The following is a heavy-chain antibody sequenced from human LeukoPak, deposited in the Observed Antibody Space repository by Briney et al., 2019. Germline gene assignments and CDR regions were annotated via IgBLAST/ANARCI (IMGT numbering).Heavy chain of an antibody. D-gene: IGHD3-22*01. CDR3: ARFTVTSGGLDY. Sequence: GGSLRLSCAASGFTVSTNYMSWVRQAPGKGLKWVSVIFSGGFTNYADSVKGRFTISRDNSKNMLYLQMNNLRAEDTAVYFCARFTVTSGGLDYWGQGTLVTVSS. V-gene: IGHV3-66*01. CDR2: IFSGGFT. CDR1: GFTVSTNY. J-gene: IGHJ4*02.